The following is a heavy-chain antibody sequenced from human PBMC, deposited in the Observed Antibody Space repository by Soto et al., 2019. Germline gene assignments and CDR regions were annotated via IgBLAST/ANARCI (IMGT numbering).Heavy chain of an antibody. Sequence: QVQLQESGPGLVKPSQTLSLTCTVSGGSISSGDYYWSWIRQPPGKGLEWIGYIYYSGSTYYNPSLKSRVTISVDTSKNQFSLKLSSVTAADTAVYYCARDPAAAHYYHYGMDVWGQGTTVTVSS. V-gene: IGHV4-30-4*01. CDR3: ARDPAAAHYYHYGMDV. D-gene: IGHD6-13*01. CDR1: GGSISSGDYY. J-gene: IGHJ6*02. CDR2: IYYSGST.